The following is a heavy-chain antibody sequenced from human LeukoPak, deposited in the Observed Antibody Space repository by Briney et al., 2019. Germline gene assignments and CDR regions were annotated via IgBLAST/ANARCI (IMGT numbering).Heavy chain of an antibody. V-gene: IGHV3-53*04. CDR3: ARVRIGWYFDL. Sequence: GGSLRLSCAASAFIVSSNYMSWVRHAPGKGLEWVSIIYSGGSTFYADSVKGRFTISGHNSKNTLDLQMNPLRAEDTAVYYCARVRIGWYFDLWSRGTLVTVSS. D-gene: IGHD2-15*01. CDR1: AFIVSSNY. J-gene: IGHJ2*01. CDR2: IYSGGST.